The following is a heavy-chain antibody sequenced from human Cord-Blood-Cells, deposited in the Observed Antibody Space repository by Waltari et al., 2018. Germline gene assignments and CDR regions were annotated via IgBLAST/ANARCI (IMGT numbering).Heavy chain of an antibody. CDR2: IIPIFGTA. V-gene: IGHV1-69*01. CDR1: SSYA. Sequence: SSYAISWVRQAPGQGLEWMGGIIPIFGTANYAQKFQGRVTITADESTSTAYMELSSLRSEDTAVYYCARTTYYYYYMDVWGKGTTVTVSS. J-gene: IGHJ6*03. CDR3: ARTTYYYYYMDV.